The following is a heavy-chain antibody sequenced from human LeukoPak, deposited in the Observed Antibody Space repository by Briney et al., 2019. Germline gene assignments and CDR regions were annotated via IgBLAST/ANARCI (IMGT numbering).Heavy chain of an antibody. CDR3: ARDGVTGGILDY. D-gene: IGHD3-16*01. J-gene: IGHJ4*02. Sequence: GGSLRLSCAASGFTISNYAIHWVRQPPGKGLEWVAVIVHDGSQQYYTDSVRGRFTISRDISKNILYLQMNSLRVEDTAVYYCARDGVTGGILDYWGQGILVTVSS. V-gene: IGHV3-30*04. CDR2: IVHDGSQQ. CDR1: GFTISNYA.